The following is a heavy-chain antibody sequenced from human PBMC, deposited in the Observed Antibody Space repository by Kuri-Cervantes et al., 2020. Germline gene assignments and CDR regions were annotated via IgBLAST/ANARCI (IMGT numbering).Heavy chain of an antibody. CDR3: ARRIAARTNNWFDP. V-gene: IGHV1-8*01. CDR1: GYTFTSYD. D-gene: IGHD6-6*01. Sequence: ASVKVSCKASGYTFTSYDINWVRRATGQGLEWMGWMNPNSGNTGYTQKFQGRVTMPRNTSISTAYMELRSLRSEETAVYYCARRIAARTNNWFDPWGQGTLVTVSS. CDR2: MNPNSGNT. J-gene: IGHJ5*02.